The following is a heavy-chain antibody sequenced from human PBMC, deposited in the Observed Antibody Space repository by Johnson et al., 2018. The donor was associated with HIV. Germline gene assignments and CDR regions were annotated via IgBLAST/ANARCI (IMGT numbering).Heavy chain of an antibody. Sequence: VQLVESGGGLVQPGRSLRLSCTTSGFTFGDYAMSWFRQAPGKGLERVRFIRIKAYGGTTDYAAPVKGRFTISRDDSKNTLYLQMNSLKTEDTAVYYCTTDDVAAGTAPDAFDIWGQGTMVTVSS. CDR1: GFTFGDYA. D-gene: IGHD6-13*01. J-gene: IGHJ3*02. CDR2: IRIKAYGGTT. CDR3: TTDDVAAGTAPDAFDI. V-gene: IGHV3-49*03.